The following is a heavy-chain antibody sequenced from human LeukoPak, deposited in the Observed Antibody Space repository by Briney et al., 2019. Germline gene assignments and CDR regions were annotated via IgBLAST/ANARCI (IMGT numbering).Heavy chain of an antibody. CDR1: GYTLTELS. J-gene: IGHJ3*02. D-gene: IGHD5-18*01. CDR3: ATARYSYGSDAFDI. Sequence: ASVKVSCKVSGYTLTELSMHWVRQAPGKGLEWMGGFDPEDGETIYAQKSQGRVTMTEDTSTDTAYMELSSLRSEDTAVYYCATARYSYGSDAFDIWGQGTMVTVSS. CDR2: FDPEDGET. V-gene: IGHV1-24*01.